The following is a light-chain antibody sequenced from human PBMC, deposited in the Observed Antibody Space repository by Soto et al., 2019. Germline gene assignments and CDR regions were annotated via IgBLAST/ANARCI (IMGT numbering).Light chain of an antibody. J-gene: IGKJ5*01. CDR1: QFVSRN. CDR3: QQYHNWHTIT. CDR2: GAY. V-gene: IGKV3D-15*01. Sequence: EIVMTQSPVAVSGSPGQRARRSSMASQFVSRNLAWYQKKPGQATSLLRYGAYTRATGIPARFSGSGSGTEFTLTISNLQSEDFAVYFCQQYHNWHTITCGQGTRLEIK.